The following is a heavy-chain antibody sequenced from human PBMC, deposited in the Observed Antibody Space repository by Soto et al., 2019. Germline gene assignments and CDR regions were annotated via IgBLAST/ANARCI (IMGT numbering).Heavy chain of an antibody. D-gene: IGHD3-3*01. J-gene: IGHJ4*02. CDR2: IWYDGSNK. CDR1: GFTFSSYG. CDR3: AREILEWTHPVGYRRVIDY. Sequence: QVQLVESGGGVVQPGRSLRLSCAASGFTFSSYGMHWVRQAPGKGLEWVAVIWYDGSNKYYADSVKGRFTISGDNSKNTLYLQMNSLRAEDTAVYYCAREILEWTHPVGYRRVIDYWGQGTLVTVSS. V-gene: IGHV3-33*01.